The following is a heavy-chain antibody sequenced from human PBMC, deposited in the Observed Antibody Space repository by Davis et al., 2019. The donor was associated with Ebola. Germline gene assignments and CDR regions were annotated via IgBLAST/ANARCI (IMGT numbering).Heavy chain of an antibody. CDR2: IYPGDSDT. Sequence: GESLKISCKGSGYSFSTYWIAWVRQTPAKGLEWMGIIYPGDSDTRYSPSFQGQVTISADKSISTAYLQWSSLKASDTAMYYCARHSKEWLVEFDYWGQGTLVTVSS. CDR3: ARHSKEWLVEFDY. J-gene: IGHJ4*02. V-gene: IGHV5-51*01. CDR1: GYSFSTYW. D-gene: IGHD6-19*01.